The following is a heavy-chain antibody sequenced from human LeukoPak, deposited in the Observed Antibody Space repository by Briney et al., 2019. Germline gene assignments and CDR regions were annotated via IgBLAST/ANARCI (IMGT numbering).Heavy chain of an antibody. CDR3: ARQLYSSSWSAFDY. D-gene: IGHD6-13*01. Sequence: GGTLRLSCAASGFTFRSYWMSWVRQAPGKGLEWVSNINQDGSEKYYADSVKGRFTISRDNAKNSLYLQMNSLRAEDTAVYFWARQLYSSSWSAFDYWGQGTLVTVSS. V-gene: IGHV3-7*01. J-gene: IGHJ4*02. CDR2: INQDGSEK. CDR1: GFTFRSYW.